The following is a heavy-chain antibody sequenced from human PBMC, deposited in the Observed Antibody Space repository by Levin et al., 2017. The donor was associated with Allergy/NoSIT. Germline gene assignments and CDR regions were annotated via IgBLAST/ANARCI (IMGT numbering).Heavy chain of an antibody. CDR3: AKGYGSDDAFDI. V-gene: IGHV3-30*18. CDR1: GFTFSSYG. CDR2: ISYDGSNK. Sequence: PGGSLRLSCAASGFTFSSYGMHWVRQAPGKGLEWVAVISYDGSNKYYADSVKGRFTISRDNSKNTLYLQMNSLRAEDTAVYYCAKGYGSDDAFDIWGQGTMVTVSS. D-gene: IGHD1-26*01. J-gene: IGHJ3*02.